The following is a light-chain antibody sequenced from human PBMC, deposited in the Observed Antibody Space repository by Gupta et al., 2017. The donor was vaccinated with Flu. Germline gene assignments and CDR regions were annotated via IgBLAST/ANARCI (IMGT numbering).Light chain of an antibody. V-gene: IGLV1-47*01. CDR1: MSKIVSNC. CDR2: RNS. J-gene: IGLJ3*02. CDR3: AARDDSRSGQV. Sequence: RVTNSCAVSMSKIVSNCFCGYQPLPGTAPNLLIYRNSQRRSEVPAGFSGSKSVTSSAVTTSGLRAEEEADYYCAARDDSRSGQVFGGGTKLTVL.